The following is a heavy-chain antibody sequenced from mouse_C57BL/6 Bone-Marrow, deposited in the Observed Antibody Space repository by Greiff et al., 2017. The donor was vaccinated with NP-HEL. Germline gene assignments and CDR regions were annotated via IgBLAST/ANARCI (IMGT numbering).Heavy chain of an antibody. D-gene: IGHD2-1*01. Sequence: QVQLQESGAELVKPGASVKMSCKASGYTFTTYPIEWMKQNHGKSLEWIGNFHPYNDDTKYNEKFKGKATLTVEKSSSTVYLALSRLTSDGSAVYYCARGLYYGISWFAYWGQGTLVTVSA. CDR1: GYTFTTYP. CDR2: FHPYNDDT. V-gene: IGHV1-47*01. CDR3: ARGLYYGISWFAY. J-gene: IGHJ3*01.